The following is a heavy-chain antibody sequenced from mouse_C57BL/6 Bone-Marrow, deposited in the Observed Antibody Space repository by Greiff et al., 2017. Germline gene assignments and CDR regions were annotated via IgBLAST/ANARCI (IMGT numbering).Heavy chain of an antibody. J-gene: IGHJ4*01. CDR1: GYTFTSYW. Sequence: QVQLQQPGAELVKPGASVKLSCKASGYTFTSYWMQWVKQRPGQGLEWIGEIDPSDSYTNYNQKFKGKATLTVDTSSSTAYMQLSSLTSEDSAVYYCARPLAYRDYAMYYWGQGTSVTVSS. CDR2: IDPSDSYT. CDR3: ARPLAYRDYAMYY. V-gene: IGHV1-50*01. D-gene: IGHD6-5*01.